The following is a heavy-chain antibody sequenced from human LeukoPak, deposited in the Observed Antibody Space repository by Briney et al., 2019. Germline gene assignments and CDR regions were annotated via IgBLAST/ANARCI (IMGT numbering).Heavy chain of an antibody. CDR1: GGSISSYY. Sequence: PSETLSLTCTVSGGSISSYYWSWIRQPAGKGLEWIGRIYTSGSTNYNPSLKSRVTISVDKSKSQFSLKLSSVTAADTAVYYCARGGLAARPGYFDYWGQGTLVTVSS. CDR2: IYTSGST. V-gene: IGHV4-4*07. CDR3: ARGGLAARPGYFDY. J-gene: IGHJ4*02. D-gene: IGHD6-6*01.